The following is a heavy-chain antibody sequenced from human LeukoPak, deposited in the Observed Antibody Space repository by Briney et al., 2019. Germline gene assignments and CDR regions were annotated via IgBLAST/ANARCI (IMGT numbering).Heavy chain of an antibody. CDR2: IYYSGST. CDR3: ASSLPIGYCSGGSCYLAWFDP. V-gene: IGHV4-39*01. CDR1: GGSISSSSYY. J-gene: IGHJ5*02. D-gene: IGHD2-15*01. Sequence: SETLSLTCTVSGGSISSSSYYWGWIRQPPGKGLELVGSIYYSGSTYYNPSLTSRVTISVDTSKNQFSLKLSSVTAADTAVYYCASSLPIGYCSGGSCYLAWFDPWGQGTLVTVSS.